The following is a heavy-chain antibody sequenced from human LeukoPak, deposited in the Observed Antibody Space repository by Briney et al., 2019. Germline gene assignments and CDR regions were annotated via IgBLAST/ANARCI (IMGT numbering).Heavy chain of an antibody. Sequence: SETLSLTCTVSGVSVSSYYWSWIRKPPGKGLEWIGYIYYSGSTNYNPPLKSRVTMSVDTSKNQFSLILNSVTAADTAVYYCARGGHSYLYPFADWGQGTLVTVSS. CDR1: GVSVSSYY. J-gene: IGHJ4*02. CDR2: IYYSGST. D-gene: IGHD5-18*01. V-gene: IGHV4-59*02. CDR3: ARGGHSYLYPFAD.